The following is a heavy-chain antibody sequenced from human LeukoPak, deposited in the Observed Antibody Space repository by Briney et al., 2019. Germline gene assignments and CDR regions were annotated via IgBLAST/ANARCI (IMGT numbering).Heavy chain of an antibody. CDR1: GFTFSSYS. Sequence: GGSLRLSCAASGFTFSSYSMNWVRQASGKGLEWVSSISSSSSYIYYADSVKGRFTISRDNAKNSLYLQMNSLRAEDTAVYYCASAADYYDSSGYLRVYYFDYWGQGTLVTVSS. D-gene: IGHD3-22*01. J-gene: IGHJ4*02. V-gene: IGHV3-21*01. CDR2: ISSSSSYI. CDR3: ASAADYYDSSGYLRVYYFDY.